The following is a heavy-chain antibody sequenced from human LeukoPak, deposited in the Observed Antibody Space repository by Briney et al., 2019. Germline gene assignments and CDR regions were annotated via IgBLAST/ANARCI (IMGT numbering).Heavy chain of an antibody. V-gene: IGHV4-30-4*01. D-gene: IGHD2-15*01. CDR2: IYYSGST. Sequence: PSETLSLTCTVSGGSISSGDYYWSWLRQPPGKGPEWIGYIYYSGSTYYNPSLKSRVTISVDTSKNQFSLKLSSVTAADTAVYYCARGGGLYYYYGMDVWGQGTTVTVSS. J-gene: IGHJ6*02. CDR3: ARGGGLYYYYGMDV. CDR1: GGSISSGDYY.